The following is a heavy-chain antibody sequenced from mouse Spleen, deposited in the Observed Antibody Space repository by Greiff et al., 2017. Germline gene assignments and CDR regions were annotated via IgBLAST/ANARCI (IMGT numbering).Heavy chain of an antibody. CDR3: ARQNWDEDYFDY. J-gene: IGHJ2*01. CDR2: ISNGGGST. CDR1: GFTFSDYY. V-gene: IGHV5-12*02. Sequence: EVKLEESGGGLVQPGGSLKLSCATSGFTFSDYYMYWVRQTPEKRLEWVAYISNGGGSTYYPDTVKGRFTISRDNAKNTLYLQMSRLKSEDTAMYYCARQNWDEDYFDYWGQGTTLTVSS. D-gene: IGHD4-1*01.